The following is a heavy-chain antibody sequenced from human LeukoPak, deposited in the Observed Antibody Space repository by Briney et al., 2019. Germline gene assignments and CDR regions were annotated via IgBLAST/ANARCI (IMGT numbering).Heavy chain of an antibody. CDR3: VKGNNFYDSSGYYDY. CDR1: GFTFRTYA. V-gene: IGHV3-23*01. Sequence: PGGSLRLSCAASGFTFRTYAMSWVRQAPGKGLEWVSMIGGSATTTFYANSVEGRFTISRDNSRPTLYLQMNSLRAEDTAIYFCVKGNNFYDSSGYYDYWGQGTLVTVSP. CDR2: IGGSATTT. J-gene: IGHJ4*02. D-gene: IGHD3-22*01.